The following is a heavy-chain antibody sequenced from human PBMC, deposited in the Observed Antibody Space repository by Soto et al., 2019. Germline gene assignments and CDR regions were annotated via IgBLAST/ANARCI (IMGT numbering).Heavy chain of an antibody. V-gene: IGHV3-30-3*01. CDR2: ISYDATTK. J-gene: IGHJ4*02. CDR3: ARDPLVGAAAYFDY. D-gene: IGHD1-26*01. Sequence: KGLEWVAVISYDATTKYYADSVKGRFTISRDNSKNTLYLQMNSLRAEDTAVYYCARDPLVGAAAYFDYWGQG.